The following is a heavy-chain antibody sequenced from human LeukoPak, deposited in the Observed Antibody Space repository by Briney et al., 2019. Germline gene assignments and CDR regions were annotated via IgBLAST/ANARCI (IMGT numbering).Heavy chain of an antibody. V-gene: IGHV3-21*01. CDR1: GFTFSSYS. Sequence: PGGSLRLSCAASGFTFSSYSMNWVRQAPGKGLEWVSSISSSSSYIYYADSVKGRFTISRDNARNSLYLQMNSLRAEDTAVYYCARSIHGDNAFDIWGQGTMVTVSS. CDR2: ISSSSSYI. J-gene: IGHJ3*02. CDR3: ARSIHGDNAFDI. D-gene: IGHD7-27*01.